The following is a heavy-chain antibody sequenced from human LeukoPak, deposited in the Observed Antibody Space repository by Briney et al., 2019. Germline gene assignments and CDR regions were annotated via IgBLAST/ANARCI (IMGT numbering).Heavy chain of an antibody. J-gene: IGHJ4*02. D-gene: IGHD2/OR15-2a*01. CDR1: GFTFREQF. Sequence: GGSLRLSCTTSGFTFREQFITWFRQAPGKGLEWVAFIRPKSDGGTAEYAASVKGRFTMSRDDSRSIAYLAMNTLKTEDTAVYYCDNRGYWGQGTLVTVSS. CDR3: DNRGY. V-gene: IGHV3-49*03. CDR2: IRPKSDGGTA.